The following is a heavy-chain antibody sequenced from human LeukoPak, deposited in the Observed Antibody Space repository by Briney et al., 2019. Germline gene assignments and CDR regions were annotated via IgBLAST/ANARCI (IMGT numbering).Heavy chain of an antibody. J-gene: IGHJ6*04. CDR2: ISSSGSTI. D-gene: IGHD3-10*02. V-gene: IGHV3-48*04. Sequence: GGSLRLSCAASGFTFSTYGIHWVRQAPGKGLEWVSYISSSGSTIYYADSVKGRFTISRDNAKNSLYLQMNSLRAEDTAVYYCAELGITMIGGVWGKGTTVTISS. CDR3: AELGITMIGGV. CDR1: GFTFSTYG.